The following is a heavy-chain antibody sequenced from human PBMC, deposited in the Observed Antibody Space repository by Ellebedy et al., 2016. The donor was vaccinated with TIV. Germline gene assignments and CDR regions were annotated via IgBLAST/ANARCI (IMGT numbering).Heavy chain of an antibody. D-gene: IGHD3-10*01. V-gene: IGHV3-53*01. CDR1: GFTVSRNS. Sequence: ESLKISCAASGFTVSRNSMNWVRQAPGKGLEWVSVIYSGGGTSYADSVKGRFTIFRDTSKNTLFLQMNSLRAEDTAVYYCARKHLYGLDWGQGTLVTVSS. CDR2: IYSGGGT. J-gene: IGHJ4*02. CDR3: ARKHLYGLD.